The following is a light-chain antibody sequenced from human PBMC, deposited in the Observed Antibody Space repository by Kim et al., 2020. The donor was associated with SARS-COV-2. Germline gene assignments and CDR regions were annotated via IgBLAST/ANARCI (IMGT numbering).Light chain of an antibody. J-gene: IGKJ5*01. Sequence: PGERATLSCRASQSVSSSSLAGYQQKPGQAPRLLIYGASSRATGIPARFSGSGSGTDFTLTITRLEPEDFAVYYCQQYGSSPRITFGQGTRLEIK. CDR2: GAS. CDR3: QQYGSSPRIT. V-gene: IGKV3-20*01. CDR1: QSVSSSS.